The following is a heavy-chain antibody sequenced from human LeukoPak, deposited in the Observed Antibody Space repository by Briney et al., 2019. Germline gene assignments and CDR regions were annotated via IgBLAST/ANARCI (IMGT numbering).Heavy chain of an antibody. CDR2: IYPGDSDT. CDR1: GYSFTSYW. D-gene: IGHD2-15*01. J-gene: IGHJ6*02. Sequence: GESLQISCQGSGYSFTSYWIGWVRQMPGKGMEWLGIIYPGDSDTRYSPSFQGQVTISADKSISTAYLQWSSLKASDTAMYYCARLGGMVVAAAPLPYYYGMDVWGQGTTVTVSS. CDR3: ARLGGMVVAAAPLPYYYGMDV. V-gene: IGHV5-51*01.